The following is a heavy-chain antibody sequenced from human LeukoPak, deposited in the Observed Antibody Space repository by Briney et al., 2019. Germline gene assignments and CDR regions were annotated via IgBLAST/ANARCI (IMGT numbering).Heavy chain of an antibody. CDR1: GFTFSGSA. D-gene: IGHD5-12*01. CDR2: IYYSGST. V-gene: IGHV4-59*01. J-gene: IGHJ4*02. CDR3: ARAGGGYSGYDFHY. Sequence: GSLRLSCAASGFTFSGSAIHWIRQPPGKGLEWIGYIYYSGSTNYNPSLKSRVTISVDTSKNQFSLKLSSVTAADTAVYYCARAGGGYSGYDFHYWGQGTLVTVSS.